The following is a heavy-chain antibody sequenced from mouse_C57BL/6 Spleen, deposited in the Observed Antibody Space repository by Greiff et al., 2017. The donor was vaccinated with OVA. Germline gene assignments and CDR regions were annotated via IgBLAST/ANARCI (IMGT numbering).Heavy chain of an antibody. CDR2: ISSGGSYT. CDR1: GFTFSSYG. J-gene: IGHJ2*01. V-gene: IGHV5-6*01. Sequence: EVKLMESGGDLVKPGGSLKLSCAASGFTFSSYGMSWVRQTPDKRLEWVATISSGGSYTYYPDSVKGRFTISRDNAKNTLYLQMSSLKSEDTAMYYCARQKSQFNYFYYWGQGTTLTVSS. CDR3: ARQKSQFNYFYY.